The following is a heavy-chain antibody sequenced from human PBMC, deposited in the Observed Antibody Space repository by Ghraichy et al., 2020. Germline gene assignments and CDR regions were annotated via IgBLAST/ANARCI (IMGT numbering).Heavy chain of an antibody. CDR1: GYTFTSYD. J-gene: IGHJ6*02. Sequence: ASVKVSCKASGYTFTSYDINWVRQATGQGLEWMGWMNPNSGNTGYAQKFQGRVTMTRNTSISTAYMELSSLRSEDTAVYYCARGDIAAAPDYYYYGMDVWGQGTTVTVSS. D-gene: IGHD6-13*01. V-gene: IGHV1-8*01. CDR3: ARGDIAAAPDYYYYGMDV. CDR2: MNPNSGNT.